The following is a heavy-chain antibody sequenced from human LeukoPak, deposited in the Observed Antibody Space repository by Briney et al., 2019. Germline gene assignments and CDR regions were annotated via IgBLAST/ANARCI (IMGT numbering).Heavy chain of an antibody. V-gene: IGHV4-30-4*01. Sequence: SETLSLTCTVSGGSISSGDYYWSWIRQPPGKGLEWIGYIYYSGSTYYNPSLKSRVTISVDTSKNQFSLKLSSVTAADTAVYYCARGTVDTGLDYDYWGQGTLVTVSS. CDR1: GGSISSGDYY. J-gene: IGHJ4*02. CDR3: ARGTVDTGLDYDY. CDR2: IYYSGST. D-gene: IGHD5-18*01.